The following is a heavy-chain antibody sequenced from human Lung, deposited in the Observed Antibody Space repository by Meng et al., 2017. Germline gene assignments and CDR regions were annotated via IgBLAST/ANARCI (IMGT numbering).Heavy chain of an antibody. CDR1: GGSINNYY. CDR2: IYSSGST. D-gene: IGHD3-16*01. Sequence: QGALEGSGPGLVKASETLAPPCTVPGGSINNYYWSWIRQPAGKGLEWIGRIYSSGSTDYNPSLRSRVTMSVDTSKNQFSLKLTSVTAADTAVYYCTRQFFDYVWGSYRPNWFDAWGQGTLVTVSS. CDR3: TRQFFDYVWGSYRPNWFDA. V-gene: IGHV4-4*07. J-gene: IGHJ5*02.